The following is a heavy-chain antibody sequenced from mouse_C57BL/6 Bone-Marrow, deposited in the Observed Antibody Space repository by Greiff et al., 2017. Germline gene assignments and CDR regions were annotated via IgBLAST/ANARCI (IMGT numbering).Heavy chain of an antibody. Sequence: QVQLKQSGAELARPGASVKLSCKASGYTFTSYGISWVKQRTGQGLEWIGDIYPRSGNTYYNEKFKGKATLTADKSSSTAYMELRSLTSEDSAVYFCAREGYYGNYAMDYWGQGTSVTVSA. CDR2: IYPRSGNT. D-gene: IGHD1-1*01. V-gene: IGHV1-81*01. CDR3: AREGYYGNYAMDY. J-gene: IGHJ4*01. CDR1: GYTFTSYG.